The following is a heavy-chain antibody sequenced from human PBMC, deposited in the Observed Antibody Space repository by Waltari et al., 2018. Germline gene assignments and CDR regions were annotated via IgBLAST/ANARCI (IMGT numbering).Heavy chain of an antibody. CDR1: GYTFTSSD. Sequence: QVQLVQSGAEVKKPGASVKVSCKASGYTFTSSDINWVQQATGQGLEWMGWMNPNSGNTGYAQKFQGRVTMTRNTSISTAYMELSSLRSEDAAVYYCARLDSSGYYYGGYWGQGTLVTVSA. CDR3: ARLDSSGYYYGGY. CDR2: MNPNSGNT. D-gene: IGHD3-22*01. V-gene: IGHV1-8*01. J-gene: IGHJ4*02.